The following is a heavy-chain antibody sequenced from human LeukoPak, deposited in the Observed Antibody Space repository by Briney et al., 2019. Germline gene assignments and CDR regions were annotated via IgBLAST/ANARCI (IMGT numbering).Heavy chain of an antibody. J-gene: IGHJ1*01. CDR1: GFTFSNAW. D-gene: IGHD6-19*01. CDR3: TTNFSSGRYEEYFQH. V-gene: IGHV3-15*01. CDR2: IKSKTDGGTT. Sequence: GGSLRLSCAASGFTFSNAWMSWVRQAPGKGLEWVGRIKSKTDGGTTDYAAPVKGRFTISRDDSKNTLYLQMNSLKTEDTAVYYCTTNFSSGRYEEYFQHWGQGTLVTVSS.